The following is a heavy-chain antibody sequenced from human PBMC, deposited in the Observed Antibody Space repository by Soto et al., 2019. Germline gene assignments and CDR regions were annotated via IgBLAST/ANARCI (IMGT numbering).Heavy chain of an antibody. V-gene: IGHV3-23*01. D-gene: IGHD4-17*01. CDR2: ISGSGGST. J-gene: IGHJ4*02. CDR1: GFTFSHYP. CDR3: AKQRTTVTTSFDY. Sequence: EVVLLESGGGLVQPGGSLRLSCAYSGFTFSHYPVSWVRQAPGKGLEWVATISGSGGSTYYPDSVKGRFTVSRDSSLYLLIHSLRVDDTAIYFCAKQRTTVTTSFDYWGPGALVTVSS.